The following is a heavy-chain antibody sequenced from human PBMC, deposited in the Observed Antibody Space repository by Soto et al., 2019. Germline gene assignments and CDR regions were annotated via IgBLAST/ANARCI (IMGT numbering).Heavy chain of an antibody. J-gene: IGHJ4*02. CDR2: INPPDGST. CDR1: GYTFSDYY. V-gene: IGHV1-46*01. CDR3: ARYYDSSGPAFDY. D-gene: IGHD3-22*01. Sequence: GASVKVSCKASGYTFSDYYIHWMRQAPGHGLDWMGIINPPDGSTTYAQKSQGRVSMTSDTSTSTVYMELSSLRSEDTAIYYCARYYDSSGPAFDYWGQGTLVTVSS.